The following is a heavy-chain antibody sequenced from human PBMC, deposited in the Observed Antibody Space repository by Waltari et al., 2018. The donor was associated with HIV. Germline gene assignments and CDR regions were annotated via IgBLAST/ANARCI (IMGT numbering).Heavy chain of an antibody. CDR1: GFTFRGSC. CDR3: ARAMSGDYVVYYHGMDV. D-gene: IGHD4-17*01. CDR2: ISYDGSNK. J-gene: IGHJ6*02. V-gene: IGHV3-30-3*01. Sequence: QVQLVESGGGVVVPGRSLRRSWGASGFTFRGSCLHWVRQAPGKGLEWVAVISYDGSNKYYADSVKGRFTISRDNSKNTLTLQMNSLRAEDTALYYCARAMSGDYVVYYHGMDVWGQGTTVTVSS.